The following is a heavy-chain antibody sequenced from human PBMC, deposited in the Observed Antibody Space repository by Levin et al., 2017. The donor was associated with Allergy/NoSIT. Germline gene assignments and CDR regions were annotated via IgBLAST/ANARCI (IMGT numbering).Heavy chain of an antibody. CDR3: AKIVASRFDF. CDR2: IYYSGST. V-gene: IGHV4-59*01. CDR1: GGSISGYY. D-gene: IGHD5-12*01. Sequence: SCTVSGGSISGYYWSWIRQPPGKGLEWIGYIYYSGSTDYNPSLKSRVTISVDTSKNQFSLKLSSVTAADTAVYYCAKIVASRFDFWGQGTLVTVSS. J-gene: IGHJ4*02.